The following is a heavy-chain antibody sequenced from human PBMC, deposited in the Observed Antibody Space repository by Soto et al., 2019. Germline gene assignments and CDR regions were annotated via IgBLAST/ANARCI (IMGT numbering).Heavy chain of an antibody. CDR2: ISYDGSNK. CDR1: GFTFSSYG. CDR3: AKDRLGMTTVNDYYYYYGMDV. Sequence: QVQLVESGGGVVQPGRSLRLSCAASGFTFSSYGMHWVRQAPGKGLEWVAVISYDGSNKYYADSVKGRFTISRDNSKNTLYLQMNSLRAEDKAVYYCAKDRLGMTTVNDYYYYYGMDVWGQGTTVTVSS. J-gene: IGHJ6*02. D-gene: IGHD4-17*01. V-gene: IGHV3-30*18.